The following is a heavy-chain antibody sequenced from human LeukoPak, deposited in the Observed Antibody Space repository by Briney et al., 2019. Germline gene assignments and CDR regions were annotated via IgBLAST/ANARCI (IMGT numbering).Heavy chain of an antibody. Sequence: PGGSLRLSCAASGFTFSSYYMHWVRQAPGKGLVWVSRLDGDGSTTKYADSAKGRFTISRDNARNMLYLQMNSLGAEDTAVYYCARGIYGDSVAFDHWGQGTLVTVYS. CDR1: GFTFSSYY. D-gene: IGHD4-17*01. J-gene: IGHJ4*02. CDR3: ARGIYGDSVAFDH. CDR2: LDGDGSTT. V-gene: IGHV3-74*03.